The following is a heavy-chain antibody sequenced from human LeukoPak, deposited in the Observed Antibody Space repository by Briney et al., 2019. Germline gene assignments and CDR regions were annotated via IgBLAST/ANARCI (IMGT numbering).Heavy chain of an antibody. V-gene: IGHV1-8*01. Sequence: GASVKVSCKASGYTFTSYDINWVRQATGQGLEWMGWMNPNSGNTGYAQKFQGRVTMTRNTSISTAYMELSSLRSEDTAVYYCARGSLRYFDWLPHFDYWGQGTLVTVS. J-gene: IGHJ4*02. D-gene: IGHD3-9*01. CDR2: MNPNSGNT. CDR1: GYTFTSYD. CDR3: ARGSLRYFDWLPHFDY.